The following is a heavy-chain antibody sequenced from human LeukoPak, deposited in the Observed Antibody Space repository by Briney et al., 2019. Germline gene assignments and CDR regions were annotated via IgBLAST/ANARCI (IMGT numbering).Heavy chain of an antibody. CDR1: GGSISSLY. J-gene: IGHJ4*02. V-gene: IGHV4-59*08. CDR2: IYYTGST. CDR3: ARHRAYSSSSPFDY. Sequence: SETLSLTCPVSGGSISSLYWSWIRQPPGKGLEWIGYIYYTGSTNYNPSLKTRVPMIVEMSKNQFSLSLSSVTAASTAVYYCARHRAYSSSSPFDYWGQGTLVTVSS. D-gene: IGHD6-6*01.